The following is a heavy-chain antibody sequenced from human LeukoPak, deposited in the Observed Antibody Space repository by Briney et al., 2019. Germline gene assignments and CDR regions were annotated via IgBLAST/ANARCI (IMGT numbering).Heavy chain of an antibody. D-gene: IGHD6-13*01. CDR1: GGSISSYY. CDR2: IYYSGTT. J-gene: IGHJ4*02. CDR3: ARGVYIAAAQYGY. V-gene: IGHV4-59*13. Sequence: SETLSLTCTVSGGSISSYYWNWIGQPPGKGRDGIGYIYYSGTTNYNPSLKSRVTISVDTSKNQFSLKLSSVTAADTAVYYCARGVYIAAAQYGYWGQGTLVTVSS.